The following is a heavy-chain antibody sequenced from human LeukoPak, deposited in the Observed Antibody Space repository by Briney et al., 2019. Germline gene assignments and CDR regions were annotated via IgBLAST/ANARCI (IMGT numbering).Heavy chain of an antibody. Sequence: PGGSLRLSCAASGFTFTTYAMSWVRQAPGKGLEWVSAISGSGGSTYYADSVKGRFTISRDNSKNTLYLQMNSLRAEDAAVYYCARRCYDSRGFDYWGRGTLVTVSS. D-gene: IGHD3-22*01. J-gene: IGHJ4*02. CDR2: ISGSGGST. V-gene: IGHV3-23*01. CDR3: ARRCYDSRGFDY. CDR1: GFTFTTYA.